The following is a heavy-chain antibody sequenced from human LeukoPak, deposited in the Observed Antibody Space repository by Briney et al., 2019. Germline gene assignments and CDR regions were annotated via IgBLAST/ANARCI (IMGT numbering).Heavy chain of an antibody. Sequence: SETLSLTCTVSGGSISSYYWSWIRQPPGKGLEWIGYIYYSGSTNYKPSLKSRVTISVDTSKNQFSLKLSSVTAADTAVYYCARAYYYYMDVWGKGTTVSVSS. J-gene: IGHJ6*03. CDR1: GGSISSYY. CDR2: IYYSGST. V-gene: IGHV4-59*01. CDR3: ARAYYYYMDV.